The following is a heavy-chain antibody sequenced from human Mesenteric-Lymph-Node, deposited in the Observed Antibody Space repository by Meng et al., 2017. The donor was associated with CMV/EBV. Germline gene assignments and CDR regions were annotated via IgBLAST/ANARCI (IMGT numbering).Heavy chain of an antibody. CDR2: INSDGSST. Sequence: GESLKISCAASEFTFSNYWMHWVRQVPGKGLVWVSRINSDGSSTSYADSVKGRFTISRDNAKNSLYLQMNSLRAEDTALYYCAKDITRFSGGNGDYWGQGTLVTVSS. CDR3: AKDITRFSGGNGDY. J-gene: IGHJ4*02. V-gene: IGHV3-74*01. CDR1: EFTFSNYW. D-gene: IGHD4-23*01.